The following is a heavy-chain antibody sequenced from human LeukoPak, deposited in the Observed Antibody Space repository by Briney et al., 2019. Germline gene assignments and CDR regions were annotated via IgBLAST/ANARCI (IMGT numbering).Heavy chain of an antibody. CDR3: ARSARRWELLDYYFDY. J-gene: IGHJ4*02. CDR1: GFTFSSYG. D-gene: IGHD1-26*01. V-gene: IGHV3-30*03. Sequence: GGSLRLSCAASGFTFSSYGMHWVRQAPGKGLEWVAVISYDGSNKYYADSVKGRFTISRDNSKNTLYLQMNSLRAEDTAVYYCARSARRWELLDYYFDYWGQETLVTVSS. CDR2: ISYDGSNK.